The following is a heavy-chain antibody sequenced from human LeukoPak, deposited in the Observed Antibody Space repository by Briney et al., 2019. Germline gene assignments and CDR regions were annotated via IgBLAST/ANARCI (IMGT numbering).Heavy chain of an antibody. Sequence: GGSLRLSCAASGFTFDDYGMSWVRQASGKGLEWVGRIRRKTNNYATAYAASVKGRFTISRDDSKNTAYLQMNSLNTEDTAVYYCTRHRESGYYYHMDVWGKGTTVTVSS. CDR2: IRRKTNNYAT. V-gene: IGHV3-73*01. CDR1: GFTFDDYG. D-gene: IGHD5-24*01. CDR3: TRHRESGYYYHMDV. J-gene: IGHJ6*03.